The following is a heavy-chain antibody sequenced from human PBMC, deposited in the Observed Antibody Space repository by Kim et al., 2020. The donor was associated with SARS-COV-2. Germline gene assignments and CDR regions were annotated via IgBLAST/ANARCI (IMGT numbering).Heavy chain of an antibody. V-gene: IGHV1-69*13. Sequence: SVKVSCKASGGTFSSYAISWVRQAPGQGLEWMGGIIPIFGTANYAQKFQGRVTITADESTSTAYMELSSLRSEDTAVYYCAGHYYDSSGYFDYWGQGTLVTVSS. CDR2: IIPIFGTA. CDR1: GGTFSSYA. CDR3: AGHYYDSSGYFDY. J-gene: IGHJ4*02. D-gene: IGHD3-22*01.